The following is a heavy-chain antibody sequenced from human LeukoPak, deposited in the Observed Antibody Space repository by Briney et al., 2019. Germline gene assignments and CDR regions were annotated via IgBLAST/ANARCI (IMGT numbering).Heavy chain of an antibody. D-gene: IGHD2-2*01. Sequence: GESLKISCEVSGHRFTNHWIGWVRQMPGKGLEWMGIIYPGDSDTRYSPSFQGQVTISADKSISTAYLQWSSLKASDTAMYYCARRTDGSFDIWGQGTMVTVSS. CDR3: ARRTDGSFDI. CDR2: IYPGDSDT. CDR1: GHRFTNHW. V-gene: IGHV5-51*01. J-gene: IGHJ3*02.